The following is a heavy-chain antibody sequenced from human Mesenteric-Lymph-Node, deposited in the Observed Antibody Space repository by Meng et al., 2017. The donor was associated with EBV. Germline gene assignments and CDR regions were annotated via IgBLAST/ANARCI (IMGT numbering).Heavy chain of an antibody. J-gene: IGHJ4*02. Sequence: LQGSGPGLVKPSETLSLTCTVSGGSGSSGSHYWSWVRQPAGKELEWIGYIYSSGSTTYNPSLKSRLTISLHTSNNQFSLKLSSVTAADTAVYYCARGNLGEVPDYWGQGTLVTVSS. V-gene: IGHV4-61*01. CDR3: ARGNLGEVPDY. CDR2: IYSSGST. CDR1: GGSGSSGSHY. D-gene: IGHD1-26*01.